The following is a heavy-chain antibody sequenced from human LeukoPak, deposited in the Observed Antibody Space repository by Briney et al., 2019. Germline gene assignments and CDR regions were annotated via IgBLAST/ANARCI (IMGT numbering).Heavy chain of an antibody. CDR3: ARDQGPVEWIHYDY. D-gene: IGHD5-18*01. V-gene: IGHV3-21*01. J-gene: IGHJ4*02. Sequence: GGSLRLSCAASGFTFSSYSMNWVRQAPGKGLEWVSSISSSSSYIYYADSVKGRFTISRDNAKNSLYLQMNSLRAEDTAVYYCARDQGPVEWIHYDYWGQGTLVTVSS. CDR2: ISSSSSYI. CDR1: GFTFSSYS.